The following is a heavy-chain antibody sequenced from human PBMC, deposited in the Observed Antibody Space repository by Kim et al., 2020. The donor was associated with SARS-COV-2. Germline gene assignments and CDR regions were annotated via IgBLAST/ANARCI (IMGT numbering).Heavy chain of an antibody. D-gene: IGHD1-26*01. CDR2: IWYDGSNK. CDR3: ARDLAVRATEEAV. J-gene: IGHJ3*01. CDR1: GFTFSSYG. Sequence: GGSLRLSCAASGFTFSSYGMHWVRQAPGKGLEWVAVIWYDGSNKYYADSVKGRFTISRDNSKNTLYLQMNSLRAEDTAVYYCARDLAVRATEEAVWGQGTMVTVSS. V-gene: IGHV3-33*01.